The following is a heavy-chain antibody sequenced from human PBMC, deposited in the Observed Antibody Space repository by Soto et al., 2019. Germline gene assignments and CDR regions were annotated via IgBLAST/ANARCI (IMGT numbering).Heavy chain of an antibody. D-gene: IGHD6-6*01. J-gene: IGHJ6*02. V-gene: IGHV1-69*01. CDR2: IIPIFGTA. Sequence: QVQLVQSGAEVKKPGSSVKVSCKAPGGPFSSYAISWVRQAPGQGLEWMGGIIPIFGTANYAQKFQGRVTITADESTSTAYMELSSLRSEDTAVYYCARGWAIAAPRGNYYYGMDVWGQGTTVTVSS. CDR3: ARGWAIAAPRGNYYYGMDV. CDR1: GGPFSSYA.